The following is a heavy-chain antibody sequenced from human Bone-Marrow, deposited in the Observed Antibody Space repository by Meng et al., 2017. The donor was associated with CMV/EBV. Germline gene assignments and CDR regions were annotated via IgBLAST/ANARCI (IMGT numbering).Heavy chain of an antibody. D-gene: IGHD1-1*01. CDR2: ISYDGSNK. CDR1: GFTFSSYA. Sequence: GGSLRLSCAASGFTFSSYAMHWVRQAPGKGLEWVAVISYDGSNKYYADSVKGRFTISRDNSKNTLYLQMNSLRAEDTAVYYCAKDDHNWNEIYYGMDVWGQGTTVTVSS. J-gene: IGHJ6*02. CDR3: AKDDHNWNEIYYGMDV. V-gene: IGHV3-30*04.